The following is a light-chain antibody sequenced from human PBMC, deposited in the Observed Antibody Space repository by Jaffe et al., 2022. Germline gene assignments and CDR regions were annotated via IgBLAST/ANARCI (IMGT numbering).Light chain of an antibody. CDR1: SSNVGGYNY. Sequence: QSALTQPRSVSGSPGQSVTISCTGTSSNVGGYNYVSWYQQHPGKAPKLMIYDVTKRPSGVPDRFSGSKSGSTASLTISGLQADDEADYYCCSYAGTYSYVFGSGTEVTVL. CDR3: CSYAGTYSYV. J-gene: IGLJ1*01. V-gene: IGLV2-11*01. CDR2: DVT.